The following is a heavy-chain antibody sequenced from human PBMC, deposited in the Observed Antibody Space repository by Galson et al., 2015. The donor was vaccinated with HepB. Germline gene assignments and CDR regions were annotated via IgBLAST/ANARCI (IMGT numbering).Heavy chain of an antibody. J-gene: IGHJ3*02. CDR2: ISYDGSNK. Sequence: SLRLSCAASGFTFSTFSMHWVRQAPGKGLEWVTLISYDGSNKYYADAVKGRFTISRDNSKNTLYLQMNSLRADDTAVYYCARSIAIFGVPHWDAFDIWGQGTMVTVSS. CDR3: ARSIAIFGVPHWDAFDI. D-gene: IGHD3-3*01. CDR1: GFTFSTFS. V-gene: IGHV3-30*03.